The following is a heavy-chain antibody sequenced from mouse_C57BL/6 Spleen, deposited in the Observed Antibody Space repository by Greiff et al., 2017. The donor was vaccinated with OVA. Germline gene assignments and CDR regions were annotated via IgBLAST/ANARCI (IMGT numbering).Heavy chain of an antibody. V-gene: IGHV1-4*01. CDR2: INPSSGYT. Sequence: QVQLQQSGAELARPGASVKMSCKASGYTFTSYTMHWVEQRPGQGLEWIGYINPSSGYTKYNQKFKDKATLTADKSSSTAYMQLSSLTSEDSAVYYCARRRIYDGYYGDYWGQGTTLTVSS. CDR3: ARRRIYDGYYGDY. D-gene: IGHD2-3*01. CDR1: GYTFTSYT. J-gene: IGHJ2*01.